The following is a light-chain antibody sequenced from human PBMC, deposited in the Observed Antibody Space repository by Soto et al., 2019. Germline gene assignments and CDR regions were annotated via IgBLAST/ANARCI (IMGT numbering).Light chain of an antibody. J-gene: IGKJ2*01. Sequence: DIQMTQSPSSMSASVGDRVTITCRASQSIGKYLKWYQQKPGKAPKNLIYGASSLQTGVPSRFRGGGSGTDFTLTISSLQPEDFATYFCQQTFSFPFTFGHGTKLEIK. CDR3: QQTFSFPFT. V-gene: IGKV1-39*01. CDR2: GAS. CDR1: QSIGKY.